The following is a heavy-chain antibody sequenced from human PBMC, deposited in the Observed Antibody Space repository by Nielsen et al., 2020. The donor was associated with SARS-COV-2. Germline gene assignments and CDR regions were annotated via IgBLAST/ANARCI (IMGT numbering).Heavy chain of an antibody. Sequence: GESLKISCAASGFTFSSYSMNWVRQAPGKGLEWVSYISSSSSTIYYADSVKGRFTISRDNAKNSLYLQMNSLRAEDTAVYYCARGAARRDYYYYYVDVWGKGTTVTVSS. CDR1: GFTFSSYS. D-gene: IGHD3-16*01. V-gene: IGHV3-48*01. CDR3: ARGAARRDYYYYYVDV. J-gene: IGHJ6*03. CDR2: ISSSSSTI.